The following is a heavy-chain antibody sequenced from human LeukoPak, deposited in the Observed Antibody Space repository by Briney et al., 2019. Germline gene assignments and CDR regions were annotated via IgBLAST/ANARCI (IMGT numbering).Heavy chain of an antibody. J-gene: IGHJ4*02. CDR2: ISGSGGST. V-gene: IGHV3-23*01. Sequence: PGGSLTLACAASGYTFSSYAMSWVRQAPGRGLEWVSAISGSGGSTYYADSVKGRFTISRDNSKNTMYLQMNSLRAEDTAVYYCAKDMGYCSGGSCYSDYWGQGTLVTVSS. CDR1: GYTFSSYA. D-gene: IGHD2-15*01. CDR3: AKDMGYCSGGSCYSDY.